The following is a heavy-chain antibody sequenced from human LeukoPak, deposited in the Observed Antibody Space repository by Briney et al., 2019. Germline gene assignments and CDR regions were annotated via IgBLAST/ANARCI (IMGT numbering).Heavy chain of an antibody. CDR3: ARGVRGYNQGSRFDL. CDR1: GFTFSDYY. CDR2: ISSSGTTM. J-gene: IGHJ5*02. V-gene: IGHV3-11*04. D-gene: IGHD5-12*01. Sequence: PGGSLRLSCAASGFTFSDYYMSWFRQAPGRGLEWLSYISSSGTTMYFADSVKGRFPISRDNAKNSLYLQLSGLTAEDTAVYYCARGVRGYNQGSRFDLWGQGTLVTVSS.